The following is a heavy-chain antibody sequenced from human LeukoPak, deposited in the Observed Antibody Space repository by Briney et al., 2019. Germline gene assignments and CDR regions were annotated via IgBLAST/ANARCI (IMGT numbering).Heavy chain of an antibody. Sequence: GGSLRLSCAASGFTVSNNYMHWVRQAPGKGLEWVSVIYIGGSAFYADSVKGRFTISRDNSNNTLYLQMNSLRAEDTAVYYCARVGYYASGPFSYFDYWGQGTLVTVSS. J-gene: IGHJ4*02. CDR1: GFTVSNNY. CDR3: ARVGYYASGPFSYFDY. D-gene: IGHD3-10*01. CDR2: IYIGGSA. V-gene: IGHV3-66*01.